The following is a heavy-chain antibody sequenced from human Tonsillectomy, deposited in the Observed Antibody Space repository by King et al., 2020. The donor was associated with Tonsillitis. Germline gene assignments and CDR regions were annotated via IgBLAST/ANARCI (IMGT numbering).Heavy chain of an antibody. J-gene: IGHJ6*02. CDR1: GFTFSNAW. V-gene: IGHV3-15*01. Sequence: VQLVESGGGLVKPGGSLRLSCAASGFTFSNAWMSWVRQAPGKGLEWVGRIKSKTDGGTTDYAAPVKGRFTISRDDSKNTLYLQMNSLKTEDTAVYYCTTEWAYCGGDGYPMNVWGQGTTVTVS. CDR2: IKSKTDGGTT. CDR3: TTEWAYCGGDGYPMNV. D-gene: IGHD2-21*02.